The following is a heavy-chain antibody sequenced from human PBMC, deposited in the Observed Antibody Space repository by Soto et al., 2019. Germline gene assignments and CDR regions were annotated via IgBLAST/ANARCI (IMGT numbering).Heavy chain of an antibody. Sequence: GGSLRLSCVASGFSFNLYTMHWLRQAPGKGLEWVAVISGDGNTQYYADSVKGRFTISRDNAKNSLYLQMNSLRAEDTAVYYCARSSGGSGKLWNYYGMDVWGQGTTVTVSS. D-gene: IGHD3-10*01. CDR2: ISGDGNTQ. CDR3: ARSSGGSGKLWNYYGMDV. J-gene: IGHJ6*01. CDR1: GFSFNLYT. V-gene: IGHV3-30-3*01.